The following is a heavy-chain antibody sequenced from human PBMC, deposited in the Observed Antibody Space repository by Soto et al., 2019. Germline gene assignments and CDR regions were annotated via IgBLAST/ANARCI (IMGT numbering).Heavy chain of an antibody. CDR2: ISGSGGST. J-gene: IGHJ5*02. V-gene: IGHV3-23*01. CDR3: AKDSRLLWFGELFNWFDP. CDR1: GFTFSSYA. D-gene: IGHD3-10*01. Sequence: VGSLRLSCAASGFTFSSYAMSWVRQAPGKGLEWVSAISGSGGSTYYADSVKGRFTISRDNSKNTLYLQMNSLRAEDTAVYYCAKDSRLLWFGELFNWFDPWGQGTLVTVSS.